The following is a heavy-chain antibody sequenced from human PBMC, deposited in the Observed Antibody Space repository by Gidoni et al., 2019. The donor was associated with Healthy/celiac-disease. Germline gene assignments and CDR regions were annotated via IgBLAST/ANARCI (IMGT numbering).Heavy chain of an antibody. CDR2: IRSKANSYAT. CDR1: GFTFSGSA. V-gene: IGHV3-73*02. D-gene: IGHD6-19*01. J-gene: IGHJ4*02. CDR3: TRHQSVAFDY. Sequence: EVQLVESGGGLVQPGGSLKLSCAASGFTFSGSAMHWVRQASGKGLEWVCRIRSKANSYATAYAASVKGRFTISRDDSKNTAYLQMNSLKTEDTAVYYCTRHQSVAFDYWGQGTLVTVSS.